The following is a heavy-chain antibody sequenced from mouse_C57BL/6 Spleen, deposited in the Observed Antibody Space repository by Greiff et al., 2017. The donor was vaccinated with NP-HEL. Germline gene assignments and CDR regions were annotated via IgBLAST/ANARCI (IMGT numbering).Heavy chain of an antibody. V-gene: IGHV1-50*01. CDR2: IDPSDSYT. Sequence: VQLQQPGAELVKSGEEGKRGGKEEGGRCSGGGMRWGERRAGQGLEWIGEIDPSDSYTSYNQKFKGKATLTVDTSSSTAYMQLSSLTSEDSAVYYCATPPFAYWGQGTLVTVSA. J-gene: IGHJ3*01. CDR1: GGRCSGGG. CDR3: ATPPFAY.